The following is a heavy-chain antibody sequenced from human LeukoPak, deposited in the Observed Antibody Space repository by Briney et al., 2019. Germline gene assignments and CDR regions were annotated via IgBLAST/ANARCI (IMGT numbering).Heavy chain of an antibody. Sequence: SXXLSLTCTVSGGSISSYYWSSIRQPPGKGLERIGYIYYSGSTNYNPPLKRRVNISVEKTKKQFSRKRRSIAGAETTGYYCTSTNYNPSLNSLVPISVDTSKNQFSLKLSSVTAADTAVYYCARDILGEQLVDWYFDLWGRGTLVTVSS. CDR1: GGSISSYY. CDR2: IYYSGST. V-gene: IGHV4-59*01. J-gene: IGHJ2*01. D-gene: IGHD3-10*01. CDR3: TSTNYNPSLNSLVPISVDTSKNQFSLKLSSVTAADTAVYYCARDILGEQLVDWYFDL.